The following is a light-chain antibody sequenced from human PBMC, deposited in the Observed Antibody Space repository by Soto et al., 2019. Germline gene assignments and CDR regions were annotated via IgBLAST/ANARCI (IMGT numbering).Light chain of an antibody. J-gene: IGKJ5*01. CDR2: AAS. Sequence: IQLTQSPSSLSASLGDRVTITCRASQGISSFLAWYQQKPGKAPTLLIYAASTLQSGIPSRFSGSGSGTDFNLTIIILQPEDFATYYCQQLNIDSYPLTFGQGTRLEIK. V-gene: IGKV1-9*01. CDR3: QQLNIDSYPLT. CDR1: QGISSF.